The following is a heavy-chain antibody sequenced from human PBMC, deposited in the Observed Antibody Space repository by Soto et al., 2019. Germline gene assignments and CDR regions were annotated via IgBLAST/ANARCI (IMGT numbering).Heavy chain of an antibody. V-gene: IGHV3-23*01. Sequence: GGSLRLSCAASGFTFSSYAMSWVRQAPGKGLEWVSAISGSGGSTYYADSVKGRFTISRDNSKNTLYLQMNSLRAEDTAVYYCAKENTGYYDSSGYYQDAFDIWGQGTMVTVSS. CDR2: ISGSGGST. CDR1: GFTFSSYA. J-gene: IGHJ3*02. CDR3: AKENTGYYDSSGYYQDAFDI. D-gene: IGHD3-22*01.